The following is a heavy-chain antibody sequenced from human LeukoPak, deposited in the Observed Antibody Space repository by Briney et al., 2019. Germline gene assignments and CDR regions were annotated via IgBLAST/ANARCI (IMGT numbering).Heavy chain of an antibody. CDR1: GFTFSSYE. Sequence: GGSLRLSCAASGFTFSSYEMNWVRQAPGKRLEWVSYISSSGSTIYYADSVRGRFTISRDNAKNSLYLQMNSLRAEDTAVYYCARELTVVVPAAHLDYWGQGTLVTVSS. CDR2: ISSSGSTI. D-gene: IGHD2-2*01. J-gene: IGHJ4*02. CDR3: ARELTVVVPAAHLDY. V-gene: IGHV3-48*03.